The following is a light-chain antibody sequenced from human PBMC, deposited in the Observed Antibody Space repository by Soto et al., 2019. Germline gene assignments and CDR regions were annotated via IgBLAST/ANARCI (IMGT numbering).Light chain of an antibody. J-gene: IGKJ1*01. CDR3: QQHNNWPQT. CDR1: QSVSSN. Sequence: EIVMTQSPATLSVSPGERATLSCRASQSVSSNLAWYQQKPGQAPRLLIYGASTRATGIPARFSGSGSGTEFTLIISSLQSEDFAVYYCQQHNNWPQTFGQGTKVEIK. CDR2: GAS. V-gene: IGKV3-15*01.